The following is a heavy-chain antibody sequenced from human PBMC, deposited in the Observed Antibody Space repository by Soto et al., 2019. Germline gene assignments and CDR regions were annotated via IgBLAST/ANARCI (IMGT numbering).Heavy chain of an antibody. J-gene: IGHJ6*02. CDR3: ARHFDVSDYYDSSGYPEGRIDSYYYYGMDV. CDR1: GGSISSSSYY. CDR2: IYYSGST. Sequence: SETLSLTCTVSGGSISSSSYYWGWIRQPPGKGLEWIGSIYYSGSTYYNPSLKSRVTISVDTSKNQFSLKLSSVTAADTAVYYCARHFDVSDYYDSSGYPEGRIDSYYYYGMDVWGQGTTVTVSS. V-gene: IGHV4-39*01. D-gene: IGHD3-22*01.